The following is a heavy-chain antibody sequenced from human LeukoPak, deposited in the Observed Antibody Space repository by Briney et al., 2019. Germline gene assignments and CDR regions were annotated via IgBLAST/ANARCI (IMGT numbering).Heavy chain of an antibody. CDR1: GYTFTSYG. J-gene: IGHJ6*03. D-gene: IGHD3-10*01. V-gene: IGHV1-18*01. CDR3: ARVVERANPTMGYYYYYMDV. Sequence: GASVKVSCKASGYTFTSYGISWVRQAPGQGLEWMGWISAYNGNTNYAQKLQGRVTMTTDTSTSTAYMELRSLRSDDTAVYYCARVVERANPTMGYYYYYMDVWGKGTTVTISS. CDR2: ISAYNGNT.